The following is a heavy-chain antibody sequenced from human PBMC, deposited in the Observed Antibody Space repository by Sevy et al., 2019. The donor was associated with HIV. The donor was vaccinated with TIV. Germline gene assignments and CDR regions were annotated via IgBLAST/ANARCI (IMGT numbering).Heavy chain of an antibody. V-gene: IGHV6-1*01. J-gene: IGHJ3*02. Sequence: SQTLSLTCAISGDSVSSNSAAWNWIRQSPSRGLEWLGRTYYRSKWYKDYAVSVKSRITINPDTSKNQFSLQLNSVTPEDTAVYYCARAGDYVWGSYRFDAFDIWGQGTMVTVSS. D-gene: IGHD3-16*02. CDR3: ARAGDYVWGSYRFDAFDI. CDR1: GDSVSSNSAA. CDR2: TYYRSKWYK.